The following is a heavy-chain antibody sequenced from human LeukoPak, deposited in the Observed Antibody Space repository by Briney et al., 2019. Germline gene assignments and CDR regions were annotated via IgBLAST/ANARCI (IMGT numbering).Heavy chain of an antibody. D-gene: IGHD3-22*01. CDR2: IYTSGST. CDR3: ARGYDSSGYYYSRTYYYYYYMDV. V-gene: IGHV4-61*02. CDR1: GGSISSGSYY. J-gene: IGHJ6*03. Sequence: SETLSLTCTVSGGSISSGSYYWSWIRQPAGKGLEWIGRIYTSGSTNYNPSLKSRVTISVDTSKNQFSLKLSSVTAADTAVYYCARGYDSSGYYYSRTYYYYYYMDVWGKGTTVTISS.